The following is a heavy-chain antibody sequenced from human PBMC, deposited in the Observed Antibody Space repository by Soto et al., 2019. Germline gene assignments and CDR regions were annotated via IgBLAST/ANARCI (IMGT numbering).Heavy chain of an antibody. CDR3: ARLRYSYGSSFDY. V-gene: IGHV4-59*08. Sequence: PSETLSLTCTVSGGCMRSYYWSWIRQPPGKGLEWIGYIYYSGSTNYNPSLKSRVTISVDTSKNQFSLKLSSVTAADTAVYYCARLRYSYGSSFDYWGQGTLVTVSS. J-gene: IGHJ4*02. CDR2: IYYSGST. CDR1: GGCMRSYY. D-gene: IGHD5-18*01.